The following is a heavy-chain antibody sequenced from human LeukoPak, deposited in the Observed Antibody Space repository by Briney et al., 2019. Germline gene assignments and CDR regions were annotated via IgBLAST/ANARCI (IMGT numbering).Heavy chain of an antibody. CDR3: AKDRRGSSISLDY. D-gene: IGHD6-6*01. V-gene: IGHV3-30*18. Sequence: GGSLRLSCAASGFTFSSYGMHWVRQAPGKGLEWVAVISNDGSNKHYGDSVKGRFTISRDNSKNTLYLQMNSLRAEDTAVYYCAKDRRGSSISLDYWGQGTLVTVSS. CDR2: ISNDGSNK. CDR1: GFTFSSYG. J-gene: IGHJ4*02.